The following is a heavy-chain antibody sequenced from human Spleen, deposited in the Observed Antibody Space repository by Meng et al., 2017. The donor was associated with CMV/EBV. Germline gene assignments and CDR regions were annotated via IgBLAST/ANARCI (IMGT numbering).Heavy chain of an antibody. CDR2: IQYSGST. D-gene: IGHD3-16*01. CDR3: ARDFGAVWFDP. CDR1: GDSIRSSSYY. J-gene: IGHJ5*02. V-gene: IGHV4-39*07. Sequence: QLQLQESGPGLVKPSETLSLTCTVSGDSIRSSSYYWGWIRQPPGKGLQWIGSIQYSGSTYYNPSLKSRVTISVDTSKNQFSLKLSSVTAADTAVYYCARDFGAVWFDPWGQGTLVTVSS.